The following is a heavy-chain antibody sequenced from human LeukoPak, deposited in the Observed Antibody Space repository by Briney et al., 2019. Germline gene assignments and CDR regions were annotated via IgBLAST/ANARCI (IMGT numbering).Heavy chain of an antibody. D-gene: IGHD3-10*01. J-gene: IGHJ6*02. V-gene: IGHV1-2*02. CDR1: GYTSTGYY. CDR2: INPNSGGT. CDR3: ARDKEVLLWFGDGFYYYYGMDV. Sequence: ASVKVSCKASGYTSTGYYMHWVRQAPGQGLEWMGWINPNSGGTNYAQKFQGRVTMTRDTSISTAYMELSRLRSDDTAVYYCARDKEVLLWFGDGFYYYYGMDVWGQGTTVTVSS.